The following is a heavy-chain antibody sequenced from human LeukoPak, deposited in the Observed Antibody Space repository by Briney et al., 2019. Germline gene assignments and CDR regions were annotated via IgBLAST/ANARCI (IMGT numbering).Heavy chain of an antibody. J-gene: IGHJ4*02. CDR2: ITSSGSTV. CDR3: ARANYYDISGYDY. CDR1: GFTFRSYE. D-gene: IGHD3-22*01. V-gene: IGHV3-48*03. Sequence: SGRSLGLSCAASGFTFRSYEMNWVRQAPGKGPEWVSYITSSGSTVYYADSVKGRFTISRDNAKNSLYLQMNSLRAEDTAVYYCARANYYDISGYDYWGQGTLVTVSS.